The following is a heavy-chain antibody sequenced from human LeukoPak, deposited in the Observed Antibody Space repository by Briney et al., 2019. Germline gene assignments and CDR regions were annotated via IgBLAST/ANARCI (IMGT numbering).Heavy chain of an antibody. Sequence: PGGSLRLSCAASGFTFSSYWMSWVRQAPGKGLEWVANIKQDGSEKYYVDSVKGRFTISRDNAKNSLYLQMNSQRAEDTAVYYCARGVSRWDYYYYYMDVWGKGTTVTVSS. CDR1: GFTFSSYW. CDR2: IKQDGSEK. D-gene: IGHD5-24*01. CDR3: ARGVSRWDYYYYYMDV. J-gene: IGHJ6*03. V-gene: IGHV3-7*01.